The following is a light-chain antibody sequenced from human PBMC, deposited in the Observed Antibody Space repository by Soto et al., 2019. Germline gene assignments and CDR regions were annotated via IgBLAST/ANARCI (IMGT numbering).Light chain of an antibody. Sequence: QSALTQPASGSGSPGQSITISCTGTSSDVGGYNYVSWYQQHPGKAPKLMIYDVSDRPSGVSSRFSGSKSGNTASLTISGLQAEDEADYYCSSYTSRSTLVFGGGTKLTVL. V-gene: IGLV2-14*01. CDR3: SSYTSRSTLV. J-gene: IGLJ2*01. CDR2: DVS. CDR1: SSDVGGYNY.